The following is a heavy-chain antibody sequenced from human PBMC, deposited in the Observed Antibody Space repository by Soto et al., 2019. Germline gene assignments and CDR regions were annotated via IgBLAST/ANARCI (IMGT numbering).Heavy chain of an antibody. CDR3: ARDFAGRGPFDP. J-gene: IGHJ5*01. V-gene: IGHV4-59*01. D-gene: IGHD1-26*01. Sequence: SETLSLTCTVSNVSITSSYWNWIRQPPGKGLEWIGFVYYTGTTKYNPSPKSRVTISVDRSKNEFSLKLTSVTTADTAFYFCARDFAGRGPFDPWGQGTLVTVSS. CDR2: VYYTGTT. CDR1: NVSITSSY.